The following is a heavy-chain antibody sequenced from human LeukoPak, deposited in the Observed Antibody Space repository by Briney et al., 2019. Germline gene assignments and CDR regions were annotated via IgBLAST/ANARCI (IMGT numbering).Heavy chain of an antibody. CDR1: GFTLSDYA. D-gene: IGHD3-22*01. V-gene: IGHV3-23*01. J-gene: IGHJ4*02. CDR3: ARGLTYYYDSDGYYWAF. CDR2: ISGSGGST. Sequence: PGGSLRLSCAASGFTLSDYAMTWVRQAPGKGLEWVSSISGSGGSTYYAGSVKGRFTMSRDNSQNTLHLQMSSLRAEDTAVYYCARGLTYYYDSDGYYWAFWGQGTLVTVSS.